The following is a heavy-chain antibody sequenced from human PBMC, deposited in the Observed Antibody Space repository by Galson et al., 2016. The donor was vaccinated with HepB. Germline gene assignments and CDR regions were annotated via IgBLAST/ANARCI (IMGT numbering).Heavy chain of an antibody. J-gene: IGHJ4*02. CDR2: IHRSGNT. Sequence: SETLSLTCAVSGGSLSGHYWTWIRQPPGRGLEWIGEIHRSGNTNYSPSLRSRLSISEDRSQNQVSLRLNSVTAADTAIYYCAASLWFGLHPEYWGQGALVTVSS. CDR3: AASLWFGLHPEY. V-gene: IGHV4-34*01. D-gene: IGHD3-10*01. CDR1: GGSLSGHY.